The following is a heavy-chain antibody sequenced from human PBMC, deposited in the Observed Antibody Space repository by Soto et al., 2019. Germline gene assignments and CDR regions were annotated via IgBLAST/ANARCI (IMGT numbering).Heavy chain of an antibody. Sequence: SETLSLTCTVSGGSISSYYWSWIRQPPGKGLEWIGYIYYSGSTNYNPSLKSRVTISVDTSKNQFSLKLSSVTAADTAVYYCARDRFKVAAAGPFDYWGQGTLVTVSS. CDR3: ARDRFKVAAAGPFDY. CDR1: GGSISSYY. D-gene: IGHD6-13*01. J-gene: IGHJ4*02. CDR2: IYYSGST. V-gene: IGHV4-59*01.